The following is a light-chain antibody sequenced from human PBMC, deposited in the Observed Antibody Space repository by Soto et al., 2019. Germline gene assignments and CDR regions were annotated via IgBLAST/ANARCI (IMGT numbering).Light chain of an antibody. CDR2: DVS. V-gene: IGLV2-14*01. CDR1: SSDVGGYNY. Sequence: QSVLTQPASVSGSPGQSITISCTGTSSDVGGYNYVSWYQQHPGKAPKLMIYDVSNRPSGVSNRFSGSKSGNTASLTISWLQAEDEADYYCSSYTSSSFYVFGTGTKVPVL. J-gene: IGLJ1*01. CDR3: SSYTSSSFYV.